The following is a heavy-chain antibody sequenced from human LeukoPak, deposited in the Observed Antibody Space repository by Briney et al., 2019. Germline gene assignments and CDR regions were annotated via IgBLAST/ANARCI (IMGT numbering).Heavy chain of an antibody. CDR3: ARGRDDNSGYYYGSFDY. Sequence: GASVKVSCKASGGTFSSYAISWVRKAPGKGLEWMGGIIPIFGTANYAQKFQGRVTITADESTSTAYMELSSLRSEDTAVYYCARGRDDNSGYYYGSFDYWGQGTLVTVSS. CDR2: IIPIFGTA. CDR1: GGTFSSYA. D-gene: IGHD3-22*01. J-gene: IGHJ4*02. V-gene: IGHV1-69*13.